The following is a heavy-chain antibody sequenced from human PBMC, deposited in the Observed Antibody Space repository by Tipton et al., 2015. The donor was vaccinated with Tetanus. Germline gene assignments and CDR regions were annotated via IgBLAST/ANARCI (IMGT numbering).Heavy chain of an antibody. Sequence: SLRLSCAASGFTFDDYAMHWVRQAPGKGLEWVSGISWNSGSIGYADSVKGRFTISRDNAKNSLYLQMNSLRAEDTAVYYCAANSGGFSTPQGFDYWGQGTLVTVSS. V-gene: IGHV3-9*01. J-gene: IGHJ4*02. D-gene: IGHD4-23*01. CDR1: GFTFDDYA. CDR3: AANSGGFSTPQGFDY. CDR2: ISWNSGSI.